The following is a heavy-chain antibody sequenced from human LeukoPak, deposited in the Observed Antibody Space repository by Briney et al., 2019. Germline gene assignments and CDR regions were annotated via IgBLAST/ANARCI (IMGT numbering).Heavy chain of an antibody. CDR3: AELGITMIGGV. V-gene: IGHV3-21*01. CDR2: ISSSSSYI. J-gene: IGHJ6*04. Sequence: GGTLRLSCAASGFTFSSYGMNWVRQAPGKGLEWVSSISSSSSYIYYADSVKGRFTISKDNAKNSLYLQMNSLRAEDTAVYYCAELGITMIGGVWGKGTTVTISS. CDR1: GFTFSSYG. D-gene: IGHD3-10*02.